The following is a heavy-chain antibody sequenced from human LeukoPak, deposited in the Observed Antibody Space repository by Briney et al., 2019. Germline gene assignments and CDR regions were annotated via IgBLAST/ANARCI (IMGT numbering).Heavy chain of an antibody. J-gene: IGHJ4*02. CDR1: GFTFSSDE. V-gene: IGHV3-48*03. D-gene: IGHD6-13*01. CDR2: ISSSGSTI. Sequence: GGSLRLSCAASGFTFSSDEMNWVRQAPGKGLEWVSYISSSGSTIYYADSVKGRFTISRDNAKNSLFLQMNSLRAEDTAVYYCAREKGAAAGYFDNWGQGTLVTVPS. CDR3: AREKGAAAGYFDN.